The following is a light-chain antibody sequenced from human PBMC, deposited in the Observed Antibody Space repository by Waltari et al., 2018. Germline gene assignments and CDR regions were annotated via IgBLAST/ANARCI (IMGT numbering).Light chain of an antibody. J-gene: IGLJ2*01. CDR3: QSFDSSLSASV. Sequence: QSVLTQPPSMSGAPGQKVPIPCTGGSSNLGAGYVVHWYQQFPGTAPKLLIFGNTNRPSGVPGRFSGSKSDTSASLAIAGLQSEDEAVYYCQSFDSSLSASVFGGGTKLTVL. CDR1: SSNLGAGYV. V-gene: IGLV1-40*01. CDR2: GNT.